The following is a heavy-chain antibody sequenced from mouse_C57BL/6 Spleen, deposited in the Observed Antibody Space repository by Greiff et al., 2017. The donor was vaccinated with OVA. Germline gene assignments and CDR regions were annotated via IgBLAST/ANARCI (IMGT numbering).Heavy chain of an antibody. CDR1: GFSLTSYG. D-gene: IGHD2-1*01. Sequence: VMLVESGPGLMQPSQSLSITCTVSGFSLTSYGVHWVRQSPGKGLEWLGVIWSGGSTDYNAAFISRLSISKDNSKSQVFFKMNSLQADDTAIYYCATSGLYGKNAMDYWGQGTSVTVSS. CDR3: ATSGLYGKNAMDY. CDR2: IWSGGST. V-gene: IGHV2-2*01. J-gene: IGHJ4*01.